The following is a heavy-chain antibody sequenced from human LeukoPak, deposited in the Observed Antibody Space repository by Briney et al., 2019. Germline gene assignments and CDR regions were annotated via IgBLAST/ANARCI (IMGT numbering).Heavy chain of an antibody. Sequence: GGSLRLSCAASGFTFLNYVMSWVRQAPGKGLEWVSSISDNGGNTYYADSVKGRFIISRDNSKNTLYLQMNSLRVEDAAIYYCANEYSKGDVWGQGTMVTVSS. V-gene: IGHV3-23*01. CDR2: ISDNGGNT. CDR3: ANEYSKGDV. CDR1: GFTFLNYV. J-gene: IGHJ3*01. D-gene: IGHD1-26*01.